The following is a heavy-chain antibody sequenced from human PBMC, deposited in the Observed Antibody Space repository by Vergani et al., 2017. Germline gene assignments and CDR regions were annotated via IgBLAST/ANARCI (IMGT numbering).Heavy chain of an antibody. Sequence: QVQLVQSGAEVKKPGSSVKVSCKASGGTFSSYAISWVRQAPGQGLEWMGGIIPIFGTANYAQKFQGRVTITADESTSTAYMELSSLRSEDTAVYYCASQGSCSSTSCYQSSYYYGMDVWGQGTTVTVSS. CDR2: IIPIFGTA. J-gene: IGHJ6*02. D-gene: IGHD2-2*01. CDR1: GGTFSSYA. V-gene: IGHV1-69*01. CDR3: ASQGSCSSTSCYQSSYYYGMDV.